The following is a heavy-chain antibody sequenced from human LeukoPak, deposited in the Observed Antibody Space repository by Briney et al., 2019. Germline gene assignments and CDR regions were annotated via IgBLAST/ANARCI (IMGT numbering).Heavy chain of an antibody. CDR2: ISYSGST. D-gene: IGHD3-16*02. CDR1: GDSISNSNYC. V-gene: IGHV4-39*01. J-gene: IGHJ6*02. Sequence: PSETLSLTCTVSGDSISNSNYCWGWIRQPPGKGLEWIGSISYSGSTYYNPSLKSRVTISVDTSKNQFSLKVTSVTAADTAVFYCARHYVDIRTVGASYYYYGLDVWGQGTTVTVSS. CDR3: ARHYVDIRTVGASYYYYGLDV.